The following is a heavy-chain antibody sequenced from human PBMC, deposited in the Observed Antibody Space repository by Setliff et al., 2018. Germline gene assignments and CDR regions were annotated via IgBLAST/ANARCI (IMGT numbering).Heavy chain of an antibody. J-gene: IGHJ4*02. CDR1: GFAFGDYF. CDR3: ARGGTTIRRYDC. CDR2: ISSDGITI. D-gene: IGHD1-1*01. Sequence: GGSLRLSCAASGFAFGDYFMSWIREAPGKGLEWISYISSDGITIHYADSVKGRFTVTRDNAKNSLYLQMNSLRAEDTAVYYCARGGTTIRRYDCWGQGTLVTVSS. V-gene: IGHV3-11*04.